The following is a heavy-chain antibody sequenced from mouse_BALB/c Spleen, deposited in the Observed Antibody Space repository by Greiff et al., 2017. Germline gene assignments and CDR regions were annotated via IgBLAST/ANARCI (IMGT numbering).Heavy chain of an antibody. CDR1: GYSITSDYA. V-gene: IGHV3-2*02. D-gene: IGHD2-3*01. CDR2: ISYSGST. Sequence: VQLKESGPGLVKPSQSLSLTCTVTGYSITSDYAWNWIRQFPGNKLEWMGYISYSGSTSYNPSLKSRISITRDTSKNQFFLQLNSVTTEDTATYYCARSDYDGYSAMDYWGQGTSVTVSS. CDR3: ARSDYDGYSAMDY. J-gene: IGHJ4*01.